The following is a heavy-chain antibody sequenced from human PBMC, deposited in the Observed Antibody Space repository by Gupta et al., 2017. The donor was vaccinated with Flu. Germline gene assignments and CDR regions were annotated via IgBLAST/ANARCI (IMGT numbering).Heavy chain of an antibody. CDR2: INAGNGNT. V-gene: IGHV1-3*01. D-gene: IGHD6-19*01. J-gene: IGHJ4*02. CDR3: AREYTRQWPVGY. Sequence: QVQLVQSGAEVKKPGASVKVSCKASGYTFTSYAMHWVRQAPGQRLEWMGWINAGNGNTKYSQKVQGRVTITRDTSASTAYMELSSLRSEDTAVYYCAREYTRQWPVGYWGQGTLVTVSS. CDR1: GYTFTSYA.